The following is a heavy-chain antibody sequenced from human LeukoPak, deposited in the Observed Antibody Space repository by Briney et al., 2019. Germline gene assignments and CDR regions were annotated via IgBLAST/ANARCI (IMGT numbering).Heavy chain of an antibody. CDR3: ARGGLRIAARHYFDY. CDR2: XXSSSSYI. CDR1: XFTXXXXX. D-gene: IGHD6-6*01. J-gene: IGHJ4*02. V-gene: IGHV3-21*01. Sequence: AAXXFTXXXXXMNWXXXAPGXXLXXXXXXXSSSSYIYYADSVKGRFTISGDNAKNSLYLQMNSLRAEDTAVYYCARGGLRIAARHYFDYWGQGTLVTVSS.